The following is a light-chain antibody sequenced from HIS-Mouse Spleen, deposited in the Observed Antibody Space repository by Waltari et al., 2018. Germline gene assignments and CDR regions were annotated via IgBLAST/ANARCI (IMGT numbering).Light chain of an antibody. CDR1: SLRSYY. J-gene: IGLJ1*01. CDR2: GKN. V-gene: IGLV3-19*01. Sequence: SSELTQDPAVSVALGQTVRITCQGDSLRSYYASWYQQKPGQGPVLVIYGKNNRPPGIPDRLSGSSAGNTASLTITGAQAEDEADYYCNSRDSSGNHNVFGTGTKVTVL. CDR3: NSRDSSGNHNV.